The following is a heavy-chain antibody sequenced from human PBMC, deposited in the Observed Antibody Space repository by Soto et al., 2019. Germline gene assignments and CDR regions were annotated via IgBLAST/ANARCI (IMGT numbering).Heavy chain of an antibody. CDR2: INWNNNTI. V-gene: IGHV3-9*01. D-gene: IGHD1-26*01. J-gene: IGHJ3*02. CDR1: GFSFDEYA. CDR3: AKGSGSYLWGGAFDI. Sequence: EVQLVESGGGLVQPGRSLRLSCAASGFSFDEYAMHWVRQAPGKGLEWVSGINWNNNTIGYADSVKGRFIISRDNAKNSLYLQMNSLRAEDTALYYCAKGSGSYLWGGAFDIWGQGTMVTVSS.